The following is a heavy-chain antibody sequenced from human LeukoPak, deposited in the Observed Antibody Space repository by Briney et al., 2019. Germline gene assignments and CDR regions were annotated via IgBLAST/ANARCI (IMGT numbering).Heavy chain of an antibody. J-gene: IGHJ4*02. CDR1: GYTFTGYY. CDR2: IIPIFGTA. Sequence: GASVKVSCKASGYTFTGYYMHWVRQAPGQGLEWMGGIIPIFGTANYAQKFQGRVTITADKSTSTAYMELSSLRSEDTAVYYCARTHPHCSSTSCYREDEYGGYYFDYWGQGTLVTVSS. CDR3: ARTHPHCSSTSCYREDEYGGYYFDY. V-gene: IGHV1-69*06. D-gene: IGHD2-2*01.